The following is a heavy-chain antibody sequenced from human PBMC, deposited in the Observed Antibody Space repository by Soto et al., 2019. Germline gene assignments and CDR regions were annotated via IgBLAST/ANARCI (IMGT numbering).Heavy chain of an antibody. CDR1: GGSISSSSYY. Sequence: QLQLQESGPGLVKPSETLSLTCTVSGGSISSSSYYWGWIRQPPGKGLEWIGSIYYSGSTYYKPSLKSRVTISVNTSKNQFSLKLSSVTAADRAVYYCSSSGSHSWGQGTLVTVSS. D-gene: IGHD3-10*01. CDR2: IYYSGST. J-gene: IGHJ4*02. CDR3: SSSGSHS. V-gene: IGHV4-39*01.